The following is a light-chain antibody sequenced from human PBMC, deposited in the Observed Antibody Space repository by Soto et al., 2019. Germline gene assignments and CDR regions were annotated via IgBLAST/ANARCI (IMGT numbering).Light chain of an antibody. CDR3: QQYDNSQWT. V-gene: IGKV3-20*01. J-gene: IGKJ1*01. CDR2: GAS. CDR1: QSVSSNF. Sequence: EIVLTQSPDTLSLSLGESVTLSCRASQSVSSNFLTWYQQKPGQAPRLLIYGASSRATGIPDRFRGSGSGTDFTLTISRLEPEDFAVYYCQQYDNSQWTFGQGTKVEVK.